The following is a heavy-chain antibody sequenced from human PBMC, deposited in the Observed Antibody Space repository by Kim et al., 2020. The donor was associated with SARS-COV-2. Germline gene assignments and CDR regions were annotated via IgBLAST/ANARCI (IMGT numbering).Heavy chain of an antibody. V-gene: IGHV4-34*01. CDR1: GGSFSGHS. Sequence: SETLSLTCAVYGGSFSGHSWTWIRQPPGKGLEWIGEITHSGSTKYNPSLKSRLTISIDMSKNQFSLKLTSVTAADTGLYYCTRGRVGVVPAPVLGLGPYYDYFTLDVWGHETTVIVS. D-gene: IGHD2-2*02. CDR3: TRGRVGVVPAPVLGLGPYYDYFTLDV. J-gene: IGHJ6*02. CDR2: ITHSGST.